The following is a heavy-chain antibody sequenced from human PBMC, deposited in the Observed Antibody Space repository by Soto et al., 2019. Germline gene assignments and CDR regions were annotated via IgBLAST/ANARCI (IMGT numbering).Heavy chain of an antibody. CDR3: ATSPYSYDTSGYLDY. D-gene: IGHD3-22*01. CDR2: IIPLFGTT. J-gene: IGHJ4*02. V-gene: IGHV1-69*12. Sequence: QVQLVQSGAEVKKPGSSVTVSCRASGGTFSNYAINWVRQAPGQGLEGMAGIIPLFGTTNYAQKFQGRVTITADESTSTAYMELTSLRSEDTAVFYCATSPYSYDTSGYLDYWGQGTLVTVSS. CDR1: GGTFSNYA.